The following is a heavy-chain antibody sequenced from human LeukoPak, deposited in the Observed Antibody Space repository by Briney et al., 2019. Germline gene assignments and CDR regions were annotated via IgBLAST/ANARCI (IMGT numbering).Heavy chain of an antibody. V-gene: IGHV3-48*02. CDR3: ARDHDYAFDY. Sequence: PGGSLRLSCVASGFTFSYYSMNWVRQAPGKGLEWVSYINSISGEIWYADSVKGRFTISRGDAKNSLYLQMNSLRDEDTAVYYCARDHDYAFDYWGQGTLVTVSS. CDR2: INSISGEI. CDR1: GFTFSYYS. D-gene: IGHD4-17*01. J-gene: IGHJ4*02.